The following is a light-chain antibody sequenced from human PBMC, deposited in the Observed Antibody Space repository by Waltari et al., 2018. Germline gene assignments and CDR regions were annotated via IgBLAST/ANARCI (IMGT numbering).Light chain of an antibody. CDR1: SNDVDRYNS. CDR2: DVN. CDR3: NSFRSSSTFLYV. J-gene: IGLJ1*01. V-gene: IGLV2-14*03. Sequence: QSALTQPYYVSGSPGQSIYISCTGPSNDVDRYNSVTCYQQHPGRSPKLMIYDVNQRPSGVSDRFPGSKPGNTASLTISGLQAEDEADYYCNSFRSSSTFLYVLGTGTRVTVL.